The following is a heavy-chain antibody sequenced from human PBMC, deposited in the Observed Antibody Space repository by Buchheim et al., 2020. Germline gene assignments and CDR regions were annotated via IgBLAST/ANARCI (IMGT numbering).Heavy chain of an antibody. D-gene: IGHD3-22*01. Sequence: QVQLVQSGAEVKKPGSSVKVSCKASGGTFSSYAISWVRQAPGQGLEWMGGIIPIFVTANYAQKFQGRVTITADKSTSTAYMELSSLRSEDTAVYYCASVNDSSGYSPHYYYGMDVWGQGTT. CDR2: IIPIFVTA. CDR1: GGTFSSYA. V-gene: IGHV1-69*06. J-gene: IGHJ6*02. CDR3: ASVNDSSGYSPHYYYGMDV.